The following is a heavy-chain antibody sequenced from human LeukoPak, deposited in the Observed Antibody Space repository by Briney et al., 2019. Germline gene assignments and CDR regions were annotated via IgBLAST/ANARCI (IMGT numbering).Heavy chain of an antibody. Sequence: SETLSLTCSVAGVSISGHYWSWIRLPPGKGLEWIGYISHSGDTRYSPSLKSRVTISLDTSKNQFSLTLNSVTAADTAVYYCARQPISGWDFDYWGQGTLVTVSS. CDR3: ARQPISGWDFDY. J-gene: IGHJ4*02. V-gene: IGHV4-59*08. CDR2: ISHSGDT. CDR1: GVSISGHY. D-gene: IGHD6-19*01.